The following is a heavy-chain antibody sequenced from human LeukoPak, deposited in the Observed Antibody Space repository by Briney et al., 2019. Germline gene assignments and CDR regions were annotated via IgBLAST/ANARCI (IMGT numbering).Heavy chain of an antibody. V-gene: IGHV1-8*03. CDR3: ARAGNIVVVPAAIGWFDP. Sequence: SVKVSCKASGYTFTSYDINWVRQATGQGLEWMGWMNPNSGNTGYAQKFQGRVTITRNTSISTAYMELSSLRSEDTAVYYCARAGNIVVVPAAIGWFDPWGQGTLVTVSS. CDR1: GYTFTSYD. CDR2: MNPNSGNT. D-gene: IGHD2-2*02. J-gene: IGHJ5*02.